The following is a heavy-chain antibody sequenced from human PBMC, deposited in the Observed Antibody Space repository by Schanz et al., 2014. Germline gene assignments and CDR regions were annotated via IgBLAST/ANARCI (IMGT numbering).Heavy chain of an antibody. Sequence: EVQLLESGGGLVKPGGSLRLSCGVSGFTASSHSMNWVRQAPGKGLEWVSYISGSSRTIYYADSMKGRFTVSRDDAENALYLQMNSLRSEDTGLYFCARGGSGSHYHLDYWGQGTLVTVSS. V-gene: IGHV3-48*01. CDR1: GFTASSHS. CDR3: ARGGSGSHYHLDY. J-gene: IGHJ4*02. D-gene: IGHD1-26*01. CDR2: ISGSSRTI.